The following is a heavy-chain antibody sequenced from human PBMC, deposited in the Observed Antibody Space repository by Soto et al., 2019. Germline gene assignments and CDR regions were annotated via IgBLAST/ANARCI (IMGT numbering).Heavy chain of an antibody. D-gene: IGHD6-13*01. CDR3: ARAAMGGSSWPFDY. V-gene: IGHV4-59*12. CDR2: IYHSGST. CDR1: GGSISSYY. J-gene: IGHJ4*02. Sequence: SSETLSLTCTVSGGSISSYYWSWIRQPPGKGLEWIGYIYHSGSTNYNPSLKSRVTISVDKSKNQFSLKLSSVTAADTAVYYCARAAMGGSSWPFDYWGQGTLVTVSS.